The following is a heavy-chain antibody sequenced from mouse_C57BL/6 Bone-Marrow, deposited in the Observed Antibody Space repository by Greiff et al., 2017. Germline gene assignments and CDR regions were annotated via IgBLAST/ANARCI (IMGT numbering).Heavy chain of an antibody. D-gene: IGHD1-1*01. CDR1: GYAFSSSW. CDR3: ARGLTTLALGGDY. CDR2: IYPGDGGP. V-gene: IGHV1-82*01. Sequence: VQLQQSGPELVKPGASVKISCKASGYAFSSSWMNWVKQRPGKGLEWIGRIYPGDGGPNYNGKFKGKATLTADKSSSPAYMHLSSLTSEASAVCVFARGLTTLALGGDYWGQGTSVTVSS. J-gene: IGHJ4*01.